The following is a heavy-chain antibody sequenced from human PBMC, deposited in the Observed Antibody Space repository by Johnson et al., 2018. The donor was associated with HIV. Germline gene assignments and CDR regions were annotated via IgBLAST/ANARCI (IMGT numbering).Heavy chain of an antibody. CDR2: ISYDGSNK. Sequence: QVQLVESGGGVVQPGRSLRLSCAASGFTFTTYAMHWVRQAPGKGLEWVAVISYDGSNKYYADSVKGRFTISRDHSKNTLYLQMNSLRAEDTAVYYCASSWGNAFDIWGQGTMVTVSS. CDR1: GFTFTTYA. J-gene: IGHJ3*02. V-gene: IGHV3-30*04. D-gene: IGHD7-27*01. CDR3: ASSWGNAFDI.